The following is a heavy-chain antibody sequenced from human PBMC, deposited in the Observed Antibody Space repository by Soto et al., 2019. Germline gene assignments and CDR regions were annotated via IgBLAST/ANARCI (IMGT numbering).Heavy chain of an antibody. D-gene: IGHD1-26*01. J-gene: IGHJ6*02. CDR2: IIPIFGTA. CDR3: ARGVGYSGSYYGSYYYGMDV. Sequence: SVKVSCKASGGTFSSYAISWVRQAPGQGLEWMGGIIPIFGTANYAQKFQGRVTITADESTGTAYMELSSLRSEDTAVYYCARGVGYSGSYYGSYYYGMDVWGQGTTVTVSS. V-gene: IGHV1-69*13. CDR1: GGTFSSYA.